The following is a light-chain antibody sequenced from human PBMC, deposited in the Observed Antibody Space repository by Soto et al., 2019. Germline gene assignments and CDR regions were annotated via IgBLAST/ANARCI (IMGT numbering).Light chain of an antibody. CDR2: KVS. J-gene: IGKJ2*01. CDR1: QSLVYSDGNTY. CDR3: MEGTHPYT. Sequence: DVVMTQSPLSLPVTLGQPASISCRSSQSLVYSDGNTYLNWFQQRPGQSPRRLIYKVSNRDSGVPDRFSGSGSGTDFTLKISGVEAEDVGVYYCMEGTHPYTFGQGTKLEIK. V-gene: IGKV2-30*01.